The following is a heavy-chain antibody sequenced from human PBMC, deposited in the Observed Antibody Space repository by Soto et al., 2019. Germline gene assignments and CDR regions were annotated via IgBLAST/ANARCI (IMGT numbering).Heavy chain of an antibody. CDR1: GYTFSSYE. CDR3: ARDKITGILDY. J-gene: IGHJ4*02. CDR2: INAGNGNT. V-gene: IGHV1-3*01. D-gene: IGHD1-20*01. Sequence: ASVKVSCKASGYTFSSYEMHWVRQAPGQRLEWMGWINAGNGNTKYSQKFQGRVTITRDTSASTAYMELSSLRSEDTAVYYRARDKITGILDYWGQGTLVTVSS.